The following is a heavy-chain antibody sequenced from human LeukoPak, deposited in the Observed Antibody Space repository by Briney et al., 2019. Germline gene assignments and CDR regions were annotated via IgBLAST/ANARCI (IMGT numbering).Heavy chain of an antibody. CDR3: ARGAWVYSSSWYTLDY. J-gene: IGHJ4*02. CDR1: GYTFTDYY. Sequence: GASVKVSCKASGYTFTDYYMHWVRQAPGQGLEWMGWINPNGGGTNYAQKFQGRVTMTRDTSISTAYMELSRLRSDDTAVYYCARGAWVYSSSWYTLDYWGQGTLVTVSS. D-gene: IGHD6-13*01. CDR2: INPNGGGT. V-gene: IGHV1-2*02.